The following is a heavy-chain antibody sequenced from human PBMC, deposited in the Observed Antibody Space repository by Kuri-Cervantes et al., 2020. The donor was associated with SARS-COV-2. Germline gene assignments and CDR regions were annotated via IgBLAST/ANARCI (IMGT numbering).Heavy chain of an antibody. D-gene: IGHD3-16*02. CDR2: IYYSGST. J-gene: IGHJ3*02. CDR3: ARVPYYDYVWGSYRLGGAFDI. CDR1: GGSISSGDYY. V-gene: IGHV4-30-4*01. Sequence: LRLSCTVSGGSISSGDYYWSWIRQPPGKGLEWIGYIYYSGSTYYNPSLKSRVTISVDTSKNQFSLKLSSVTAADTAVYYCARVPYYDYVWGSYRLGGAFDIWGQGTMVTVSS.